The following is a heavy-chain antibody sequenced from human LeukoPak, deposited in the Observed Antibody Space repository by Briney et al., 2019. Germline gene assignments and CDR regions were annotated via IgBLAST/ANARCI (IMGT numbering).Heavy chain of an antibody. CDR2: INHSGST. V-gene: IGHV4-34*01. CDR3: ARRCTNGVCSNDAFGI. J-gene: IGHJ3*02. D-gene: IGHD2-8*01. Sequence: SETLSLTCAVYGGSFSGYYWSWIRQPPGKGLEWIGEINHSGSTNYNPSLKSRVTISVDTSKNQFSLKLSSVTAADTAVYYCARRCTNGVCSNDAFGIWGQGTMVTVSS. CDR1: GGSFSGYY.